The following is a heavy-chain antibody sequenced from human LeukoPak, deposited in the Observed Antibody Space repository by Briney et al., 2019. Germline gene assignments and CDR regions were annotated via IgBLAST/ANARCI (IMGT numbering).Heavy chain of an antibody. D-gene: IGHD4-23*01. CDR3: ARGETTVVTPGYYGMDV. J-gene: IGHJ6*02. Sequence: GESLKISCKASGYSFTSHWIGWVRQMPGEGLEWMGIIYPGDSDTRYSPSFQGQVTISADKSISTAYLQWSSLKASDTAMYYCARGETTVVTPGYYGMDVWGQGTTVTVSS. CDR1: GYSFTSHW. CDR2: IYPGDSDT. V-gene: IGHV5-51*01.